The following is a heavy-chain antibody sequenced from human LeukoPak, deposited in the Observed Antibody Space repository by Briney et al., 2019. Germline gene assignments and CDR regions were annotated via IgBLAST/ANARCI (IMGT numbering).Heavy chain of an antibody. CDR3: TKGTRQFHSSGWYAEFEY. CDR2: IKQGGSEI. J-gene: IGHJ4*02. CDR1: GLPLWRFW. V-gene: IGHV3-7*03. D-gene: IGHD6-19*01. Sequence: GGPVSLFCSPSGLPLWRFWVRCPREARGRGVVYVALIKQGGSEIFHMDSVKGRVTISRDDATNSLYLQMNSLRAEDTAFYYCTKGTRQFHSSGWYAEFEYWGQGTLVTVSS.